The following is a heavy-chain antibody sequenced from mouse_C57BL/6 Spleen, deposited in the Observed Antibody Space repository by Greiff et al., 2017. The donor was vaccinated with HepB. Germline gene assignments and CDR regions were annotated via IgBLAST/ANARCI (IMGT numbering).Heavy chain of an antibody. D-gene: IGHD2-5*01. CDR2: ISDGGSYT. V-gene: IGHV5-4*01. CDR3: AREGYSNGYYYAMDY. J-gene: IGHJ4*01. CDR1: GFTFSSYA. Sequence: EVKVVESGGGLVKPGGSLKLSCAASGFTFSSYAMSWVRQTPEKRLEWVATISDGGSYTYYPDNVKGRFTISRDNAKNNLYLQMSHLKSEDTAMYYCAREGYSNGYYYAMDYWGQGTSVTVSS.